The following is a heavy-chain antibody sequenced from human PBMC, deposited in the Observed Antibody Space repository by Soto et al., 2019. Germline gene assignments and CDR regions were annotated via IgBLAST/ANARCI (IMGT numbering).Heavy chain of an antibody. CDR3: ARDAPHPREVVAATADY. Sequence: GGSLRLSCAASGFTFNSYSMNWVRQAPGKGLEWVSSISSSSSYIYYADSVKGRFTISRDNAKNSLYLQMNSLRAEDTAVYYCARDAPHPREVVAATADYWGQGTLVTVSS. CDR1: GFTFNSYS. CDR2: ISSSSSYI. V-gene: IGHV3-21*01. J-gene: IGHJ4*02. D-gene: IGHD2-15*01.